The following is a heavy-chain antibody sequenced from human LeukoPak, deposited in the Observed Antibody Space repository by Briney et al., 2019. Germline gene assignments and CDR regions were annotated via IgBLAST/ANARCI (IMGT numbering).Heavy chain of an antibody. CDR1: GGSISSSSYY. Sequence: SETLSLTCTVSGGSISSSSYYWGWIRQPPGKGLEWIGSIYYSGSTYYNPSLKSRVTMSVDTSKNQFSLNLSSVTAADTTVYYCARGVRYSGSQGAFDIWGQGTMVTVSS. D-gene: IGHD1-26*01. V-gene: IGHV4-39*07. CDR3: ARGVRYSGSQGAFDI. CDR2: IYYSGST. J-gene: IGHJ3*02.